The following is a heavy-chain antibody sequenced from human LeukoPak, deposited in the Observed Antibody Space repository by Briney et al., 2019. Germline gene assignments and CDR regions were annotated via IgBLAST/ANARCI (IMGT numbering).Heavy chain of an antibody. CDR1: GGSISSGGYY. CDR3: ARILRPFSSVARYYFDY. J-gene: IGHJ4*02. CDR2: IYYSGST. V-gene: IGHV4-31*03. Sequence: SETLSLTCTVSGGSISSGGYYWSWIRQHPGKGLEWIGYIYYSGSTYYNPSLKSRVTISVDTSKNQFSLKLSSVTAADTAVYYCARILRPFSSVARYYFDYWGQGTLVTVSS. D-gene: IGHD5-12*01.